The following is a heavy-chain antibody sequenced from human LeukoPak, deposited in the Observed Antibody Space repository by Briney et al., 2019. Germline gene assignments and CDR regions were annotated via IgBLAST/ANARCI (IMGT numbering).Heavy chain of an antibody. CDR1: GGSFSGYY. V-gene: IGHV4-34*01. CDR3: ARVRRTAVSRYSGYYYYYGMDV. CDR2: INHSGST. J-gene: IGHJ6*02. Sequence: SETLSLTCAVYGGSFSGYYWSWIRQPPGKGLEWIGEINHSGSTNYNPSLKSRVTISVDTSKNQFSLKLSSVTAADTAVYYCARVRRTAVSRYSGYYYYYGMDVWGQGITVTVSS. D-gene: IGHD1-26*01.